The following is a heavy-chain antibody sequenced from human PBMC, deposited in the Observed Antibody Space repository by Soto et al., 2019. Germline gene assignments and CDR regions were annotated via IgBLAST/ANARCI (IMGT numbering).Heavy chain of an antibody. D-gene: IGHD2-2*01. Sequence: GGSLRLSCAASGFTFSSYDMHWVRQATGKGLEWVSAIGTAGDTYYPGSVKGRFTISRENAKNSLYLQMNSLRAEDTAVYYCARDARLECSSTSCFGYYYYGMDVWGQGTTVTVSS. J-gene: IGHJ6*02. CDR2: IGTAGDT. CDR3: ARDARLECSSTSCFGYYYYGMDV. CDR1: GFTFSSYD. V-gene: IGHV3-13*01.